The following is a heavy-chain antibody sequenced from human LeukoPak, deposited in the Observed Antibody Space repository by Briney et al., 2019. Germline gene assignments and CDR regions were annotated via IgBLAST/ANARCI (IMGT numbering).Heavy chain of an antibody. V-gene: IGHV4-34*01. Sequence: SGTLSLTCAVYGGSFSGYYWSWIRQPPGKGLEWIGEINHSGSTNYNPSLKSRVTISVDTSKNQFSLKLSSVTAAGTAVYYCARGGYSGLTHWGQGTLVTVSS. D-gene: IGHD5-12*01. J-gene: IGHJ4*02. CDR3: ARGGYSGLTH. CDR2: INHSGST. CDR1: GGSFSGYY.